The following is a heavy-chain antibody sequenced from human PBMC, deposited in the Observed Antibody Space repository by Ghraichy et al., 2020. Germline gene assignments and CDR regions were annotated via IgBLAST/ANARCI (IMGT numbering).Heavy chain of an antibody. CDR2: IYYSAST. CDR3: ARLADYGDSYCFDY. CDR1: GGSISSYY. J-gene: IGHJ4*02. V-gene: IGHV4-59*01. Sequence: SETLSLTCTVSGGSISSYYWSWIRQPPWKGLEWIGYIYYSASTNYNPSLKSRLTISVDTSKNQFSLKLSSVTAADTAVYYCARLADYGDSYCFDYWGQGTLVTVSS. D-gene: IGHD4-17*01.